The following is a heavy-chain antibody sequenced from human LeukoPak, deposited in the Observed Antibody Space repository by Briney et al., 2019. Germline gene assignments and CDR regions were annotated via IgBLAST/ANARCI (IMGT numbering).Heavy chain of an antibody. CDR3: ATRIAAAGPRNDAFDI. CDR2: IYYSGST. V-gene: IGHV4-31*03. Sequence: SETLSLTCTVSGGSISSGGYYWSWIRQHPGKGLEWIGYIYYSGSTNYNPSLKSRVTISVDTSKNQFSLKLSSVTAADTAVYYCATRIAAAGPRNDAFDIWGQGTMVTVSS. D-gene: IGHD6-13*01. CDR1: GGSISSGGYY. J-gene: IGHJ3*02.